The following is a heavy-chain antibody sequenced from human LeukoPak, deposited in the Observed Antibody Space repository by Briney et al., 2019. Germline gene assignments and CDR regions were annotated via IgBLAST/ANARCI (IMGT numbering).Heavy chain of an antibody. D-gene: IGHD3-16*01. CDR2: INPNSGGT. V-gene: IGHV1-2*02. J-gene: IGHJ3*02. CDR1: GYTFTGYY. Sequence: GASVRVSCKASGYTFTGYYMHCVRQAPGQGLEWMGWINPNSGGTNYAQKFQGRVTMTRDTSISTAYMELSRLRSDDTAVYYCARPNLRGSDAFDIWGQGTMVTVSS. CDR3: ARPNLRGSDAFDI.